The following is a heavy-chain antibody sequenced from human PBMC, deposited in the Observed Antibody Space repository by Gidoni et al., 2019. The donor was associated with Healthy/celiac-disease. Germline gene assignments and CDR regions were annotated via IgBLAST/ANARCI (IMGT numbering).Heavy chain of an antibody. CDR1: GFTFGDYD. CDR3: SRGRTPPGWLRLSEFDY. Sequence: EVQLVESGGDLVQPGRSLRLSCTTSGFTFGDYDMSWFRQAPGKGLAWVALIRSKASGGTTEYAASVKGRFTISRDDSKSIAYLQMNSLKTEDTAVYYCSRGRTPPGWLRLSEFDYWGQGTLVTVSS. CDR2: IRSKASGGTT. D-gene: IGHD5-12*01. V-gene: IGHV3-49*03. J-gene: IGHJ4*02.